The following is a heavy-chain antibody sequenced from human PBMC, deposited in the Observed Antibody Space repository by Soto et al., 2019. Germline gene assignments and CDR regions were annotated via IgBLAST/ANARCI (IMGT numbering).Heavy chain of an antibody. V-gene: IGHV2-5*02. CDR3: AHRVLRTVFGLVTTTAIYFDF. CDR1: GFSLTTSGVG. J-gene: IGHJ4*02. D-gene: IGHD3-3*01. Sequence: QITLNESGPTQVKPRQTLTLTCTFSGFSLTTSGVGVGWIRQSPGKAPESLALIYWDDDKRYSPSLKSRLTFTKDTSKNQVVLTMADLDPADTATYYCAHRVLRTVFGLVTTTAIYFDFWGQGTRSPSP. CDR2: IYWDDDK.